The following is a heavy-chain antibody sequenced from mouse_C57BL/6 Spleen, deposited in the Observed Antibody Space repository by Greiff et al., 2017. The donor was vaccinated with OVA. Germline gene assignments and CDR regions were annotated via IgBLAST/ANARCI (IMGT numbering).Heavy chain of an antibody. Sequence: QVHVKQPGAELVRPGSSVKLSCKASGYTFTSYWMHWVKQRPIQGLEWIGNIDPSDSETHYNQKFKDKATLTVDKSSSTAYMQLSSLTSEDSTDYYCARSPYYYGRGYFDVWGTGTTVTVSS. V-gene: IGHV1-52*01. CDR1: GYTFTSYW. CDR2: IDPSDSET. CDR3: ARSPYYYGRGYFDV. D-gene: IGHD1-1*01. J-gene: IGHJ1*03.